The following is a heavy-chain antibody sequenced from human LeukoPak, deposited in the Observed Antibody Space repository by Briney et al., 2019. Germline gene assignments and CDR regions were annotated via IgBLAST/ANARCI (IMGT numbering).Heavy chain of an antibody. CDR3: ATYRNELRYFDWLSNYYYYGMDV. CDR2: FDPEDGET. D-gene: IGHD3-9*01. J-gene: IGHJ6*02. CDR1: GYTLTELS. Sequence: ASVKVSCKVSGYTLTELSMHWVRQAPGKGLEWMGGFDPEDGETIYAQKFQGRVTTTEDTSTDTAYMELSSLRSEDTAVYYCATYRNELRYFDWLSNYYYYGMDVWGQGTTVTVSS. V-gene: IGHV1-24*01.